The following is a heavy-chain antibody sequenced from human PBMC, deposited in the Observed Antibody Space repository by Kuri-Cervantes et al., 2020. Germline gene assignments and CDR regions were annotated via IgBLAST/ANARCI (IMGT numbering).Heavy chain of an antibody. D-gene: IGHD3-10*01. V-gene: IGHV1-3*01. CDR2: INAGNGNT. Sequence: ASVKVSCKASGYTFTSYAMHWVRQAPGQRLEWMGWINAGNGNTKYSQKFQGRVTITADESTSTAYMELSSLRSEDTAVYYCARDGRVRGVYGMDVWGQGTTVTVSS. CDR3: ARDGRVRGVYGMDV. J-gene: IGHJ6*02. CDR1: GYTFTSYA.